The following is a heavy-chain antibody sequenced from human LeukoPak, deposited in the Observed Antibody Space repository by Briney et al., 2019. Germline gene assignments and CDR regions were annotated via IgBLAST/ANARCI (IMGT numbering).Heavy chain of an antibody. CDR2: ISSSSSTI. V-gene: IGHV3-48*02. CDR3: ARMGIAVAGTSYYFDY. J-gene: IGHJ4*02. Sequence: PGGSLRLSCAASGFTFSSYSMNWVRQAPGKGLEWVSYISSSSSTIYYADSVKGRFTISRDNAKNSLYLQMNGLRDEDTAVYYCARMGIAVAGTSYYFDYWGQGTLVTVSS. D-gene: IGHD6-19*01. CDR1: GFTFSSYS.